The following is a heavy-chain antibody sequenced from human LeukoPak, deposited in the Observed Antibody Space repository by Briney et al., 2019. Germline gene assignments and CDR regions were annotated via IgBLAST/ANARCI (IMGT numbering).Heavy chain of an antibody. D-gene: IGHD6-6*01. CDR2: IRPNSGGT. Sequence: ASVKVSCKTSGYTFTGYYLHWVRQAPGQGLEWMGWIRPNSGGTKNAQKFQGRVTMTRDTSNSTAYMELNRLTSDDTAVYYCATYSNSTLQYYYGLDVWGQGTTVTVSS. V-gene: IGHV1-2*02. CDR3: ATYSNSTLQYYYGLDV. CDR1: GYTFTGYY. J-gene: IGHJ6*02.